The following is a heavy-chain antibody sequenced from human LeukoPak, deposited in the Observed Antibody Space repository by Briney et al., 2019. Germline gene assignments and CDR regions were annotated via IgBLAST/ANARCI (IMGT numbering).Heavy chain of an antibody. CDR1: GDSIRSSY. CDR3: ARRGNDAFDL. V-gene: IGHV4-59*01. Sequence: SETLSLTCTVSGDSIRSSYWIWIRQPPGKGLEWIGYISYSGATNYNPSLKGRVTSSIDTSKNQFSLNLNSVTAADTAVYYCARRGNDAFDLWGQGTMVTVSS. CDR2: ISYSGAT. J-gene: IGHJ3*01. D-gene: IGHD3-16*01.